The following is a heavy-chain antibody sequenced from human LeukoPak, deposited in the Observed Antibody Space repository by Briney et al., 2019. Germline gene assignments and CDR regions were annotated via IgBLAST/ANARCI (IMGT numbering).Heavy chain of an antibody. D-gene: IGHD3-22*01. Sequence: SRTLSLTCTVSGGSISSGSYYWSWIRQPAGKGLEWIGRIYTSGSTNYNPSLKSRVTISVDTSKNQFSLKLSSVTAADTAVYYCARGGGYSGPDLPEYDSSGYYGGDFDYWGQGTLVTVSS. CDR1: GGSISSGSYY. CDR3: ARGGGYSGPDLPEYDSSGYYGGDFDY. J-gene: IGHJ4*02. CDR2: IYTSGST. V-gene: IGHV4-61*02.